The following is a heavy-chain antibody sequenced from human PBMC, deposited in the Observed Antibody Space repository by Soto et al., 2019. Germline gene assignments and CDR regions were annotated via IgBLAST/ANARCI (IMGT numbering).Heavy chain of an antibody. CDR3: TTLRLDP. Sequence: QVQLVQSGSEVRKPGASVKVSCQASGYTFTALYMNWVRQAPGQGLEWMGWVNPNTGLTRYAQKFQGRVMMTRETSINPAYLELSGLTSDDTTVYYCTTLRLDPWGQGTLVTVSS. J-gene: IGHJ5*02. CDR1: GYTFTALY. CDR2: VNPNTGLT. V-gene: IGHV1-2*02. D-gene: IGHD3-9*01.